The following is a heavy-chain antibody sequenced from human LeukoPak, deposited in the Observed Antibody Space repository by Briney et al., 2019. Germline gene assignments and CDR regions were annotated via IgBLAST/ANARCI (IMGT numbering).Heavy chain of an antibody. V-gene: IGHV4-39*07. Sequence: SETLSLTCTVSGGSISSSSYYWGWIRQPPGKGLEWIGSIYYSGSTYYNPSLKSRVTISVDTSKNQFSLKLSSVTAADTAVYYCARVAPRAITMVRGAKSYFDYWGQGALVTVSS. D-gene: IGHD3-10*01. CDR1: GGSISSSSYY. CDR2: IYYSGST. CDR3: ARVAPRAITMVRGAKSYFDY. J-gene: IGHJ4*02.